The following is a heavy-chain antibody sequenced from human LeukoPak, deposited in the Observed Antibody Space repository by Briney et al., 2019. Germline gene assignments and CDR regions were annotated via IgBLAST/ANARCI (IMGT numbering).Heavy chain of an antibody. CDR3: AKDGFWTSRTSYHGAHFFDH. V-gene: IGHV3-7*01. CDR2: IKQDGSEK. Sequence: PGGSLRLSCAASGFTFSSYWMSWVRQAPGKGLEWVANIKQDGSEKYYVDSVKGRFTISRDNSKNTLYLQMSSLRPEDTALYYCAKDGFWTSRTSYHGAHFFDHWGQGIQVTVSS. J-gene: IGHJ4*02. CDR1: GFTFSSYW. D-gene: IGHD3/OR15-3a*01.